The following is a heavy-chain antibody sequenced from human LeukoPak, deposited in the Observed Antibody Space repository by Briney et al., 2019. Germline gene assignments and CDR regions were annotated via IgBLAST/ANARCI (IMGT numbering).Heavy chain of an antibody. J-gene: IGHJ6*03. CDR3: ARDRRLWNMDV. CDR1: GFTFSNSE. Sequence: GGSLRLSCAASGFTFSNSEMSWVRQAPGKGLEWVSTISGSGDNTYYADSVKGRFTISRDNAKNSLYLQMNSLRAEDTAVYYCARDRRLWNMDVWGTGTTVTISS. V-gene: IGHV3-48*03. D-gene: IGHD4/OR15-4a*01. CDR2: ISGSGDNT.